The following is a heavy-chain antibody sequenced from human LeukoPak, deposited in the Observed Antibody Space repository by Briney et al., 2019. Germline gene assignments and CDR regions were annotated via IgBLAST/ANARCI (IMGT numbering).Heavy chain of an antibody. CDR3: ARDLGGNYEAFDI. CDR2: IYYSGST. V-gene: IGHV4-59*01. J-gene: IGHJ3*02. D-gene: IGHD1-1*01. Sequence: SETLSLTCTASGGSISSYYWSWIRQPPGKALEWIGYIYYSGSTNYNPSLKSRVTISVDTSKNQFSLKLSSVTAADTAVYYCARDLGGNYEAFDIWGQGTMVTVSS. CDR1: GGSISSYY.